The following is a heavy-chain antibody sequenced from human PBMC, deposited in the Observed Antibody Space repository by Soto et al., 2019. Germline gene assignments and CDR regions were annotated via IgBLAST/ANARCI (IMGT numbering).Heavy chain of an antibody. Sequence: QVQLVESGGGLVKPGGSLRLSCAASGFTFSDYYMSWIRQAPGKGLEWVSYISSSSSYTNYADSVKGRFTISRDNAKNSLYLQMNSLRAEDTAVYYCASDGYNWDHDYWGQGTLVTVSS. CDR2: ISSSSSYT. D-gene: IGHD5-12*01. CDR1: GFTFSDYY. J-gene: IGHJ4*02. CDR3: ASDGYNWDHDY. V-gene: IGHV3-11*05.